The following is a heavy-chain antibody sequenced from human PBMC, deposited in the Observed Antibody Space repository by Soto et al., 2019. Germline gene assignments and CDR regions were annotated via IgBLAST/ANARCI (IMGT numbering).Heavy chain of an antibody. J-gene: IGHJ5*02. D-gene: IGHD3-10*02. Sequence: EVQLLESGGGLIQPGGSLRLSCAASGLTFSSYAMSWVRQAPGKGLEWVSAISGSGGSTYYADSVKGRFTISRDNSKNTLYLQRNTLRAEDTAVYYCANDQLYIRGVIHNWFDPWGQGTLVTVSS. CDR2: ISGSGGST. V-gene: IGHV3-23*01. CDR1: GLTFSSYA. CDR3: ANDQLYIRGVIHNWFDP.